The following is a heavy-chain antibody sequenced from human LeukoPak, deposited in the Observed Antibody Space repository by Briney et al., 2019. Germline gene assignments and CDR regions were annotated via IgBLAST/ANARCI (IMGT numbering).Heavy chain of an antibody. Sequence: PSETLSLTCTVSGGSISSSSYYWGWIRQPPGKGLEWIGSIYYSGSTYYNPSLKSRVTISVDTSKNQFSLKLSSVTAADTAVYYCARVRAYNRIPYYYYMDVWGKGTTVTVSS. CDR1: GGSISSSSYY. CDR3: ARVRAYNRIPYYYYMDV. CDR2: IYYSGST. J-gene: IGHJ6*03. V-gene: IGHV4-39*07. D-gene: IGHD1-14*01.